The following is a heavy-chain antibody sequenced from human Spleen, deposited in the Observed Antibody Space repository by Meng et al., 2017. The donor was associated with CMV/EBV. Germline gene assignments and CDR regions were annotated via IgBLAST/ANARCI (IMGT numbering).Heavy chain of an antibody. CDR3: SRTIYDYAKRLEY. J-gene: IGHJ4*02. CDR1: GFTFRDYA. Sequence: GESLKISCTASGFTFRDYALSWVRQAPGKGLEWVTLIRSKAYGGTTEYAASVKGRFTISREDSKSIAYLQMNSLKTEDTGVYYCSRTIYDYAKRLEYWGQGTLVTVSS. D-gene: IGHD3-16*01. V-gene: IGHV3-49*04. CDR2: IRSKAYGGTT.